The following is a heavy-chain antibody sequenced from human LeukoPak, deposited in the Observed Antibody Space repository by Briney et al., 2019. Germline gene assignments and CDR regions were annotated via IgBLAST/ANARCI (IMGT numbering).Heavy chain of an antibody. J-gene: IGHJ4*02. Sequence: GGSLRLSCAASGFTFSDYSMNWVRRAPGRGLEWISYIGLASGFVSYADSVKGRFTISSDTARNSVYLQMNSLRAEDTAVYYCARDHDWAFDSWGQGTLVTVSS. CDR1: GFTFSDYS. CDR2: IGLASGFV. V-gene: IGHV3-21*05. D-gene: IGHD3-9*01. CDR3: ARDHDWAFDS.